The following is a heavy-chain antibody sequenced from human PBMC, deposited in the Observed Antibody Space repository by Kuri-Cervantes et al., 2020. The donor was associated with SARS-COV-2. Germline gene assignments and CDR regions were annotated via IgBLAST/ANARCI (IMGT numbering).Heavy chain of an antibody. D-gene: IGHD3-10*01. Sequence: GESLKISCKGCGYRFTSYWISWVRQMPGKGLEWMGRIDPSDSYTNYSPSFQGHVTISADKAISTAYLQWSSLKASDTAMYYCARQGWEIFQWSNDFDYWGQGTLVTVSS. CDR3: ARQGWEIFQWSNDFDY. CDR1: GYRFTSYW. J-gene: IGHJ4*02. V-gene: IGHV5-10-1*01. CDR2: IDPSDSYT.